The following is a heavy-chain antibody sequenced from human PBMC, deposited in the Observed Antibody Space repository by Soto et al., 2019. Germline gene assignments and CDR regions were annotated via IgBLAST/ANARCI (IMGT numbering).Heavy chain of an antibody. CDR2: IYYSGST. J-gene: IGHJ6*02. Sequence: SETLSLTCTVSGGSIISGDYYWIWIRQPPGKGLEWIGYIYYSGSTYYNPSLKSRVTISVDTSKNQFSLKLSSVTAADTAVYYCATDRRGVTPVDYYYYGMDVWGQGTTVTVSS. D-gene: IGHD3-10*01. CDR1: GGSIISGDYY. V-gene: IGHV4-30-4*01. CDR3: ATDRRGVTPVDYYYYGMDV.